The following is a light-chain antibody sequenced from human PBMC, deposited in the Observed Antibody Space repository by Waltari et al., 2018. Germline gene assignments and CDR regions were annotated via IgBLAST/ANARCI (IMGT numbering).Light chain of an antibody. J-gene: IGKJ2*01. CDR2: GAS. CDR1: QNLGSRY. Sequence: EIVLTQSPDTLSLSPGERATLSCRASQNLGSRYLAWYQQKSGQAPRHLVYGASNRATGIPDRFSGSGSGTDFTLSISRLEPEDSAVYYCHQYGTSPPDTFGQGTRLEIK. CDR3: HQYGTSPPDT. V-gene: IGKV3-20*01.